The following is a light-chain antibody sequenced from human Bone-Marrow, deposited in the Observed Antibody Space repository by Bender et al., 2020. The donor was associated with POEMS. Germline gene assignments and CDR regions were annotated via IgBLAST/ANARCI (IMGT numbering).Light chain of an antibody. CDR3: QSYDNSLGGWV. J-gene: IGLJ3*02. CDR2: GNT. CDR1: SSNIGAGYD. Sequence: QSVLTQAPSVSGAPGQRVTISCSGSSSNIGAGYDVHWYQQLPGRAPKLLIYGNTNRPSGVPDRFSGSKSGTSASLAITGLQADDEGDYYCQSYDNSLGGWVFGGGTKLTVL. V-gene: IGLV1-40*01.